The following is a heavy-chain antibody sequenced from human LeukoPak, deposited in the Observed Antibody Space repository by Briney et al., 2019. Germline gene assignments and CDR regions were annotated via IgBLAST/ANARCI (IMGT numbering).Heavy chain of an antibody. J-gene: IGHJ3*02. CDR1: GDSFSTHY. Sequence: PSEILSLTCSVSGDSFSTHYWTWIRQPPGKGLEWVGYISSIGSTNYNPSPKSRVTISVDTSKNQFPLKMTSVTAADTAVYYCARDPTTVTKGFDIWGQGTMVTASS. D-gene: IGHD4-17*01. V-gene: IGHV4-59*11. CDR3: ARDPTTVTKGFDI. CDR2: ISSIGST.